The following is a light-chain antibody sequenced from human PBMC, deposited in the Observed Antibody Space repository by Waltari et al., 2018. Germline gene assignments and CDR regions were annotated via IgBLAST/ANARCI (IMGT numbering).Light chain of an antibody. CDR3: QQFFSAGDT. Sequence: DIVLTQSPDSLTVSLGERATISCQSRQPRFNTAINRNHLAWYQQKAGQPPKLLIYWASTRESGVPDRFSGSGSGTDFTLTISSLQAEDVAVYYCQQFFSAGDTFGPGTKVEI. CDR1: QPRFNTAINRNH. V-gene: IGKV4-1*01. CDR2: WAS. J-gene: IGKJ3*01.